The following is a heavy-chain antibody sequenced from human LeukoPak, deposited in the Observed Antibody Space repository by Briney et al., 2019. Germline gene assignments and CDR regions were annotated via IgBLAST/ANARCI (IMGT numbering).Heavy chain of an antibody. J-gene: IGHJ4*02. Sequence: ASVKVSCKASGYTFTGYYMHWVRQAPGQGLEWMGWINPNSGGTNYAQKFQGRVTMTRDTSISTAYMELSRLRSDDTAVYYCARVGVGATTRNPLDYWGQGTLVTVSS. CDR1: GYTFTGYY. V-gene: IGHV1-2*02. D-gene: IGHD1-26*01. CDR3: ARVGVGATTRNPLDY. CDR2: INPNSGGT.